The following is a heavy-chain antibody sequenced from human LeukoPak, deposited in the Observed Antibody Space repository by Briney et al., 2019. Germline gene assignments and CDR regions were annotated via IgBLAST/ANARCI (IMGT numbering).Heavy chain of an antibody. CDR3: ARVGAGGRYCSSTSCHDY. CDR1: GGSFSGYY. Sequence: SETLSLTCAVYGGSFSGYYWGWIRQPPGKGLEWIGEINHSGSTNYNPSLKSRVTISVDTSKNQFSLKLSSVTAADTAVYYCARVGAGGRYCSSTSCHDYWGQGTLVTVSS. CDR2: INHSGST. V-gene: IGHV4-34*01. D-gene: IGHD2-2*01. J-gene: IGHJ4*02.